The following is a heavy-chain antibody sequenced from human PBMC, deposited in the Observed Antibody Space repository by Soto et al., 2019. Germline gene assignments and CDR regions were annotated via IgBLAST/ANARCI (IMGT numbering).Heavy chain of an antibody. V-gene: IGHV3-15*01. Sequence: GGSLRLSCAASGFTFSNAWMSWVRQAPGKGLEWVGRIKSKTDGGTTDYAAPVKGRFTISRDDSKNTLYLQMNSLKTEDTAVYYCTTDIGDIVVVPAAIPVLGPPYGMDVWGQGTTVTV. CDR1: GFTFSNAW. J-gene: IGHJ6*02. D-gene: IGHD2-2*02. CDR2: IKSKTDGGTT. CDR3: TTDIGDIVVVPAAIPVLGPPYGMDV.